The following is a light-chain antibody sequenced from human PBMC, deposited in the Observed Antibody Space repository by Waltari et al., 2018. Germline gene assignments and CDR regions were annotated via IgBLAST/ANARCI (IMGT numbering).Light chain of an antibody. Sequence: SAFTQPPSVSAAPRQEATIAGSGTSYKSGNKDVCWYQQLPGTAPKLLIYENNKRPSGIPDRFSGSESDTSATLGITGLQTGDEADYYCGAWDSSLNAWVFGGGTKVTVL. CDR1: SYKSGNKD. CDR3: GAWDSSLNAWV. V-gene: IGLV1-51*02. CDR2: ENN. J-gene: IGLJ3*02.